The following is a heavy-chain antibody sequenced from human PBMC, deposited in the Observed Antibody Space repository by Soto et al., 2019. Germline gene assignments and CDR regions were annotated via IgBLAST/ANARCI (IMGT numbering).Heavy chain of an antibody. Sequence: QVQLQESGPGLVKPSQTLSLTCTVSGGSVSSDDYYWSWLRQPPGKGLEWIGYINYSGSTYYNPSLKSRTTISVDTSKNLFSLKLSSVTAADTAVYYCARDVPTSYYYDSSGFLDYWGQGTLVAVSS. J-gene: IGHJ4*02. CDR1: GGSVSSDDYY. CDR3: ARDVPTSYYYDSSGFLDY. CDR2: INYSGST. D-gene: IGHD3-22*01. V-gene: IGHV4-30-4*01.